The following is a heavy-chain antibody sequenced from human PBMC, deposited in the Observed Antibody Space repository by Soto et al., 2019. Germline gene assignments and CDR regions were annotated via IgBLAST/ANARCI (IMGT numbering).Heavy chain of an antibody. V-gene: IGHV3-21*01. CDR3: ARDTHLEWPPYYYYMDV. CDR2: ISSSSSYI. Sequence: GGSLRLSCAASGFTFSSYSMNWVRQAPGKGLEWVSSISSSSSYIYYADSVKGRFTISRDNAKNSLYLQMNSLRAEDTAVYYCARDTHLEWPPYYYYMDVWGKGTTVTVS. CDR1: GFTFSSYS. J-gene: IGHJ6*03. D-gene: IGHD3-3*01.